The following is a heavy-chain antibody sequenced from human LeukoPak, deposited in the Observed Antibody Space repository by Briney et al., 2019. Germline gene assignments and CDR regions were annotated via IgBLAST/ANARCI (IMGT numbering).Heavy chain of an antibody. J-gene: IGHJ5*02. CDR3: ARDYYVSSGYAWFDP. V-gene: IGHV4-30-4*08. Sequence: ASETLSLTCTVSGGSISSGDYYWSWIRQPPGKGLEWIGYIYYSGSTYYNLSLKSRVTISVDTSKSQFSLKLSSVTAADTAVYYCARDYYVSSGYAWFDPWGQGTLATVSS. D-gene: IGHD3-22*01. CDR2: IYYSGST. CDR1: GGSISSGDYY.